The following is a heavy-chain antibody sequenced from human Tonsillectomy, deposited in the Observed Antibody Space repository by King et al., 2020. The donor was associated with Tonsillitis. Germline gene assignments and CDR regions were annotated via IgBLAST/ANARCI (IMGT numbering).Heavy chain of an antibody. V-gene: IGHV4-59*01. D-gene: IGHD3-22*01. CDR3: SWVITTNQAEVFDI. Sequence: QLQESGPGLVEPSETLSLTCTVSGGSISSYYWSWIRQPPGKGLEWIGYMHYSGSTNYNPSLKSRVTTSVGTSKNQVSLNLTSVTAADAAVYYCSWVITTNQAEVFDIWGQGTTVTVSS. CDR2: MHYSGST. CDR1: GGSISSYY. J-gene: IGHJ3*02.